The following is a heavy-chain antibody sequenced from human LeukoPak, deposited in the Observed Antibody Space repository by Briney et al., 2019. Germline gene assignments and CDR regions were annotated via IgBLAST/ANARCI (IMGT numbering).Heavy chain of an antibody. CDR1: GFTFSSYS. Sequence: GGSLRLSCAASGFTFSSYSMNWVRQAPGKGLEWVSYISSSSSTIHYADSVKGRFTISRDNAKNSLYLQMNSLRAEDTAVYYCAKTQNSDILIVPAAIGSAFDIWGQGTMVTVSS. J-gene: IGHJ3*02. D-gene: IGHD2-2*02. CDR3: AKTQNSDILIVPAAIGSAFDI. CDR2: ISSSSSTI. V-gene: IGHV3-48*04.